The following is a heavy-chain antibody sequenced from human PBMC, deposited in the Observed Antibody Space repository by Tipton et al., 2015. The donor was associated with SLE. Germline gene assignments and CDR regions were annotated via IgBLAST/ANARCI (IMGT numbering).Heavy chain of an antibody. CDR1: GGSISSYY. CDR2: IYHNGST. Sequence: TLSLTCTVSGGSISSYYWSWIRQPPGKGPEWIGYIYHNGSTNYNSYLKSRVTMSVDTSKSHVSLKLTSVTAADTAVYYCARDSPIVAGTFDSWGQGTLVIVSA. V-gene: IGHV4-59*12. CDR3: ARDSPIVAGTFDS. D-gene: IGHD5-12*01. J-gene: IGHJ4*02.